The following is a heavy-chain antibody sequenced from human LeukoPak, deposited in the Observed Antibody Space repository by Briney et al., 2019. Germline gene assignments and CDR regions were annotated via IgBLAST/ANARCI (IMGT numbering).Heavy chain of an antibody. V-gene: IGHV1-18*01. Sequence: ASVKVSRKTSGYSFLTYGISWVRQAPGQGLEWMGWISTYNGNTNYAQNLQGRVTMTTDTPTGTVYMELRSLRSDDTAVYYCARGGGFCSDGRCYGSHHFDYWGQGTLVTVYS. J-gene: IGHJ4*02. CDR3: ARGGGFCSDGRCYGSHHFDY. CDR1: GYSFLTYG. D-gene: IGHD2-15*01. CDR2: ISTYNGNT.